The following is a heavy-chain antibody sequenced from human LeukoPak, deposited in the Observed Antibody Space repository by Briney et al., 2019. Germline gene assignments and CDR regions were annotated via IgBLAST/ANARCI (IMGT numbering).Heavy chain of an antibody. CDR1: GGSISSGGYY. V-gene: IGHV4-61*08. CDR2: IYNSGST. J-gene: IGHJ4*02. CDR3: ASGEYGSGASGY. Sequence: PSQTLSLTCTVSGGSISSGGYYWSWIRQPPGKGLEWIGYIYNSGSTNYNPSLKSRVTISVDTSKNQFSLKLTSVTAADTAVYYCASGEYGSGASGYWGQGTLVTVSS. D-gene: IGHD3-10*01.